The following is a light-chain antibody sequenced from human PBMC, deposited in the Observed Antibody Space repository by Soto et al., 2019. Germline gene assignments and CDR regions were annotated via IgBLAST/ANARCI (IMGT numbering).Light chain of an antibody. CDR2: EGS. Sequence: QSALTQPASVSGSPGQSITISCTGTSSDVGSYNLVSWYQQHPGKAPKLMIYEGSKRPSGVSNRFSGSKSGNTASLTISGLQAEDEADYYCCSYADRTTNYVFGTGTKVTVL. CDR1: SSDVGSYNL. J-gene: IGLJ1*01. CDR3: CSYADRTTNYV. V-gene: IGLV2-23*01.